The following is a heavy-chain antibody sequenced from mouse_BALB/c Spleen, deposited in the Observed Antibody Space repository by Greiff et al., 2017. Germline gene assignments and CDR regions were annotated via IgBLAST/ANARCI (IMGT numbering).Heavy chain of an antibody. CDR2: IRNKANGYTT. Sequence: EVKVEESGGGLVQPGGSLRLSCATSGFTFTDYYMSWVRQPPGKALEWLGFIRNKANGYTTEYSASVKGRFTISRDNSQSILYLQMNTLRAEDSATYYCARDLYYGNYWFAYWGQGTLVTVSA. J-gene: IGHJ3*01. CDR1: GFTFTDYY. V-gene: IGHV7-3*02. D-gene: IGHD2-1*01. CDR3: ARDLYYGNYWFAY.